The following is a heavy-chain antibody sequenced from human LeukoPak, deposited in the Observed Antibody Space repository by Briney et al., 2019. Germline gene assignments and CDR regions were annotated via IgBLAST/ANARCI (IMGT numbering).Heavy chain of an antibody. V-gene: IGHV3-43*02. CDR1: GFTFDDYA. D-gene: IGHD3-22*01. CDR2: ISGDGGST. CDR3: AKDRGYYDSSGYQED. Sequence: HPGGSLRLSCAASGFTFDDYAMHWVRHAPGKGLEWVSLISGDGGSTYYADSVKGRFTIYRDNSKNSLYLQMNSLRTEDTALYYCAKDRGYYDSSGYQEDWGQGTLVTVSS. J-gene: IGHJ4*02.